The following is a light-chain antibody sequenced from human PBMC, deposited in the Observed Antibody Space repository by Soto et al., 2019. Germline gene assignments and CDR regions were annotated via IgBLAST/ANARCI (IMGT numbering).Light chain of an antibody. V-gene: IGKV3-15*01. J-gene: IGKJ1*01. CDR2: GAS. Sequence: EIVMTLSPSTLSVSPGERATLSCRASQSVSSNLAWYQQKPGQAPRLLIYGASSRATGIPVRFSGSGSGTEFTLTISSLEPEDFAVYYCQQRSNWPANFGQGSKVDI. CDR1: QSVSSN. CDR3: QQRSNWPAN.